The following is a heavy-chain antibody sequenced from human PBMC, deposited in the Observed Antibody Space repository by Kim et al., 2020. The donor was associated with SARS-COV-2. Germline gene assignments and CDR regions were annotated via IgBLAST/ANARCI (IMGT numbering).Heavy chain of an antibody. V-gene: IGHV4-34*01. CDR1: GGSFSGYY. CDR2: LNHSGST. CDR3: ARRSSLIVVEASVY. Sequence: SETLSLTCAVYGGSFSGYYWSWIRQPPGKGLEWIGELNHSGSTNYNPSLKSRVTISVDTSQNQLSLKLSSVTAPATGLYSCARRSSLIVVEASVYWGQGT. D-gene: IGHD3-22*01. J-gene: IGHJ4*02.